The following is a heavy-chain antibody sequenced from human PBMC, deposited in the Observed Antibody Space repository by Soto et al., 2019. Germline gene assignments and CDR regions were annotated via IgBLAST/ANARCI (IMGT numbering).Heavy chain of an antibody. CDR1: GGSISSGDYY. J-gene: IGHJ4*02. D-gene: IGHD3-10*01. CDR2: IYYSGST. V-gene: IGHV4-30-4*01. Sequence: SETLSLTCTVSGGSISSGDYYWSWIRQPPGKGLEWIGYIYYSGSTYYNPSLKSRVTISVDTSKNQFSLKLSSVTAADTAVYYCARGGFGELWNFDYWGQGTLVTVSS. CDR3: ARGGFGELWNFDY.